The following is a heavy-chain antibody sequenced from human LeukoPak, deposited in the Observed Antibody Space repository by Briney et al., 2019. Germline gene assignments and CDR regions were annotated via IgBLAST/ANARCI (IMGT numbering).Heavy chain of an antibody. CDR3: GNSTFHYYYHGMDV. J-gene: IGHJ6*02. Sequence: PGGSLRLSCAASGFIVSSKYMSLVRQAPGKGLEWVSGIYSNGNTYYADPVKGRFTISRDNSKSTLYLQMNSLRVEDTAVYYCGNSTFHYYYHGMDVWGQGATVTVSS. V-gene: IGHV3-53*01. CDR2: IYSNGNT. CDR1: GFIVSSKY.